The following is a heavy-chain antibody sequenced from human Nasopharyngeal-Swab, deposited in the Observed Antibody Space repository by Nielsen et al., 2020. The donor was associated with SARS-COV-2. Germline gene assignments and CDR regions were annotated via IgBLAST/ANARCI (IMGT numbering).Heavy chain of an antibody. V-gene: IGHV5-51*01. J-gene: IGHJ6*02. D-gene: IGHD5-12*01. CDR3: VRPEGVATSFKYYFQYGMDV. CDR1: GYSFTSYW. CDR2: IYPRDSDT. Sequence: GGSLRLSCTGSGYSFTSYWIDWVRQMPGKGLEWMGIIYPRDSDTRYSPSFQGQVTISADKSISTAYLQWSSLKASDTAMYYCVRPEGVATSFKYYFQYGMDVWGQGTMVTVPS.